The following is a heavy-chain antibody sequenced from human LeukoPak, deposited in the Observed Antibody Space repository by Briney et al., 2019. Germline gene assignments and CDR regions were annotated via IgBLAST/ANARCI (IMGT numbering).Heavy chain of an antibody. CDR3: ARVAEAAAFDY. J-gene: IGHJ4*02. CDR2: ISSSSSYI. Sequence: PGGSLRLSCAASGFTFRSYEMNWVRQAPGKGLEWVSSISSSSSYIYYADSVKGRFTISRDNAKNSLYLQMNSLRADDTAVYYCARVAEAAAFDYWGQGTMVTVSS. V-gene: IGHV3-21*01. D-gene: IGHD6-13*01. CDR1: GFTFRSYE.